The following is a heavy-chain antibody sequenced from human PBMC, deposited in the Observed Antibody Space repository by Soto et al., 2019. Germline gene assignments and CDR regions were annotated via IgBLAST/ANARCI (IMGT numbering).Heavy chain of an antibody. CDR2: IYHSGST. CDR3: ARYSSASEQNPLYFDY. CDR1: GGSISSGGYS. Sequence: QLQLQESGSGLVKPSQTLSLTCAVSGGSISSGGYSWSWIRQPPGKGLEWIGYIYHSGSTYYNPSLKSRVTISVDRSKNQFSLKLSSVTAADTAVYYCARYSSASEQNPLYFDYWGQGTLVTVSS. D-gene: IGHD6-6*01. V-gene: IGHV4-30-2*01. J-gene: IGHJ4*02.